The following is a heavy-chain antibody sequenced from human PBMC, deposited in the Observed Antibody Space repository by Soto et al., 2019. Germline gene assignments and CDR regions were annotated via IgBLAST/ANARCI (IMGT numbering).Heavy chain of an antibody. J-gene: IGHJ3*02. CDR3: ARSIAVAGVDAFDI. V-gene: IGHV1-69*13. D-gene: IGHD6-19*01. CDR2: IIPIFGTA. Sequence: VKVSCTASGGTFSSYAISWVRQAPGQGLEWMGGIIPIFGTANYAQKFQGRVTITADESTSTAYMELSSLRSEDTAVYYCARSIAVAGVDAFDIWGQGTMVTVSS. CDR1: GGTFSSYA.